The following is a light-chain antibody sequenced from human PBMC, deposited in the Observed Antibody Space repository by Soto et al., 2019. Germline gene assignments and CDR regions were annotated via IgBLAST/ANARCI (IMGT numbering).Light chain of an antibody. J-gene: IGKJ4*01. CDR2: GAS. CDR3: KQYKQWPVG. CDR1: QRVSSSY. Sequence: EILLTQSPGTPSLSSGGRATLSCRGSQRVSSSYLAWYQQKPGQTHRLLIYGASDRATGVHARFSGSGSATQFTLTIRSLQSEDFGLYYCKQYKQWPVGFGGGTKVDIK. V-gene: IGKV3-15*01.